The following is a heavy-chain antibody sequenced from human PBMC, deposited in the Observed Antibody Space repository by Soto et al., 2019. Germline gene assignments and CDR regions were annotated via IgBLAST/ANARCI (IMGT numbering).Heavy chain of an antibody. CDR1: GYTFTSYG. CDR2: ISAYNGNT. J-gene: IGHJ6*02. Sequence: QVQLVQSGAEVKKPGASVKVSCKASGYTFTSYGISWVRQAPGQGLEWMGWISAYNGNTNYAQKLQGRGTMTTDTSTSTAYKELRSLRSDDTAVYYCARGPRITIFGVVIIDGSFAYYYGMDVWGQGTTVTVSS. V-gene: IGHV1-18*01. D-gene: IGHD3-3*01. CDR3: ARGPRITIFGVVIIDGSFAYYYGMDV.